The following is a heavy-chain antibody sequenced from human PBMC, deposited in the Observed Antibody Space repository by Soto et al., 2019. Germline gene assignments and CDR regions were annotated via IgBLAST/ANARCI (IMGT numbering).Heavy chain of an antibody. Sequence: QVQLVQSGAEVKKPGSSVKVSCKASGGTFSSYAISWVRQAPGQGLEWVGGIIPIFGTATYAQKFQGRVTITADESTSTAYMGLSSLRSEDTAVYYCARAWYYYGSVSFDYWGQGTLVTVSS. CDR2: IIPIFGTA. J-gene: IGHJ4*02. V-gene: IGHV1-69*01. CDR3: ARAWYYYGSVSFDY. CDR1: GGTFSSYA. D-gene: IGHD3-10*01.